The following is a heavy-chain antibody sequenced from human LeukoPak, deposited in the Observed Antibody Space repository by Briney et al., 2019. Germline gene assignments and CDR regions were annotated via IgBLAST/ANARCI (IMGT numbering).Heavy chain of an antibody. CDR3: AREGEYYDILTGSKTGYYFDY. J-gene: IGHJ4*02. D-gene: IGHD3-9*01. V-gene: IGHV1-18*01. CDR2: ISAYNGNT. Sequence: GASVKVSCRASGYTFTSYGISWVRQAPGQGLEWMGWISAYNGNTNYAQKLQGRVTMTTDTSTSTAYMELRSLRSDDTAVYYCAREGEYYDILTGSKTGYYFDYWGQGTLVTVSS. CDR1: GYTFTSYG.